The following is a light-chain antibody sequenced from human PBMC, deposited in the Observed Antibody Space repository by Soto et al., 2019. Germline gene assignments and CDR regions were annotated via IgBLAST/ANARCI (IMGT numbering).Light chain of an antibody. V-gene: IGKV3-20*01. CDR3: QQYSRSLYT. Sequence: EIVLTQSPGTLSLSPGERVTLSCRASQSVSSNYLAWYQHKPGQAPRLIIYGASARATGIPDRFSDSGSGTDFTLTISRLEPEDFAVYYCQQYSRSLYTFGQGTKLEIK. CDR2: GAS. J-gene: IGKJ2*01. CDR1: QSVSSNY.